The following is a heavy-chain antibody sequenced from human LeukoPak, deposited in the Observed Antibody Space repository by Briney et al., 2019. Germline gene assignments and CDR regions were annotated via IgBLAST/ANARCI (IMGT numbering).Heavy chain of an antibody. V-gene: IGHV3-7*01. CDR3: TRDGGSGGDF. J-gene: IGHJ4*02. CDR2: IKRDGSEK. CDR1: GFTFSNYW. Sequence: GGSLRLSCAASGFTFSNYWMTWVRQAPGKGLEWVANIKRDGSEKNYVDSVKGRFTISRDNAKNSLSLEMNSLRAEDTAVYYCTRDGGSGGDFWGQGTLVTVSP. D-gene: IGHD3-10*01.